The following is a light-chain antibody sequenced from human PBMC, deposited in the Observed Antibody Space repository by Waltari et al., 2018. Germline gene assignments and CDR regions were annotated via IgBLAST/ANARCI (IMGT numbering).Light chain of an antibody. Sequence: QSALAQPASVSGSPGPSIAISCTGTTSDIVNYNYISWYQQHPGKAPKLILYEVSDRPSGVSRRFSGSKSGNKATLTISGLQADDEADYYCSSYTNRATLRVFGTGTKVTVL. J-gene: IGLJ1*01. CDR1: TSDIVNYNY. CDR3: SSYTNRATLRV. CDR2: EVS. V-gene: IGLV2-14*01.